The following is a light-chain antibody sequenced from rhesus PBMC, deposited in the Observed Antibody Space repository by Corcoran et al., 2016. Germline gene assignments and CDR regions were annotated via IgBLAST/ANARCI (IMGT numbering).Light chain of an antibody. V-gene: IGKV1-22*01. CDR1: QGISTW. CDR2: KAS. Sequence: DIQMTQSPPSLSASVGDTVTITCRASQGISTWLAWYQQKPGKAPKVLISKASSLQSGVPSRFSGSGSGTVFTLTIRSMQSEDFATNHWQQYYTRQYSFGQGTKVGIK. J-gene: IGKJ2*01. CDR3: QQYYTRQYS.